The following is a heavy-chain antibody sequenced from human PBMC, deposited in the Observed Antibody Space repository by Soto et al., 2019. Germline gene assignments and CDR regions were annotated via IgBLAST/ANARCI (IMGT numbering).Heavy chain of an antibody. CDR1: GDSISNHNG. CDR3: VKNGAYALDF. CDR2: IYRGTSP. V-gene: IGHV4-4*02. Sequence: SVARPSTSSVSGDSISNHNGCSLVRQPPEKGLEWIGEIYRGTSPTYNPSLESRVTISVDKSKNQFSLKLNSVTAADSAVYYCVKNGAYALDFLGQGTLVTGFS. D-gene: IGHD4-17*01. J-gene: IGHJ4*02.